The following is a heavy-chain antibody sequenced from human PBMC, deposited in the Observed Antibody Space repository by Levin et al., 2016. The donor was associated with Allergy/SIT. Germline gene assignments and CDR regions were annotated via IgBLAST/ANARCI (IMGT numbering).Heavy chain of an antibody. J-gene: IGHJ2*01. CDR3: AKEQFTSGWRPIRGYFDL. Sequence: GESLKISCVASGLTLRSYAMTWVRQAPGKGLQWVSSITTTGSTTYYADSVQDRFIISRDNSNNTLYLQMNSLTAEDTAIYYCAKEQFTSGWRPIRGYFDLWGRGTPVTVSP. V-gene: IGHV3-23*01. D-gene: IGHD6-19*01. CDR2: ITTTGSTT. CDR1: GLTLRSYA.